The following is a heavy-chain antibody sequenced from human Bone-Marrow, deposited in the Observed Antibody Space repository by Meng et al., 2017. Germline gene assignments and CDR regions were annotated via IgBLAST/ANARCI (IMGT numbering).Heavy chain of an antibody. Sequence: QVQLVQSEAEVKKPGASVKVSCKASGYTFTGYYMHRVRQAPGQGLEWMGRINPNSGGTNYAQKFQGRVTMTGDTSISTAYMELSGLRSDDTAMYYCARDEDISAAGKLFGDYWGQGTPVTVSS. CDR2: INPNSGGT. J-gene: IGHJ4*02. CDR1: GYTFTGYY. CDR3: ARDEDISAAGKLFGDY. D-gene: IGHD6-13*01. V-gene: IGHV1-2*06.